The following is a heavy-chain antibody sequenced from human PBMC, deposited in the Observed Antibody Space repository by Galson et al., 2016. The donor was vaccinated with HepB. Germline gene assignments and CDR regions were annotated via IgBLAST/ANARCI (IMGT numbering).Heavy chain of an antibody. CDR1: GYTFTTYG. Sequence: SVKVSCKASGYTFTTYGITWVRQAPGQGLEWMGRISAYNGNTNYAQKLQGRVTMTTDTSTSTAYMELRSLRSDDTAVYFCARADYYVSSGYFGAFDIWGQGPMVTFSA. CDR3: ARADYYVSSGYFGAFDI. J-gene: IGHJ3*02. D-gene: IGHD3-22*01. CDR2: ISAYNGNT. V-gene: IGHV1-18*01.